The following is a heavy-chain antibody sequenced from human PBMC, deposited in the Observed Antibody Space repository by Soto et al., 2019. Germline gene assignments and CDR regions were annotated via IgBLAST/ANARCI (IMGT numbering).Heavy chain of an antibody. V-gene: IGHV4-59*02. Sequence: SETLSLTCTVSGGSVSSFFWSWIRQPPGRGLEWIGYLYYGGSTHYSPSLKSRVTISVDTSQNQFSLNLMSVTAADTAIYYCARVRHGWTFFDYWGPGTLVTVSS. CDR2: LYYGGST. CDR1: GGSVSSFF. J-gene: IGHJ4*02. CDR3: ARVRHGWTFFDY. D-gene: IGHD6-19*01.